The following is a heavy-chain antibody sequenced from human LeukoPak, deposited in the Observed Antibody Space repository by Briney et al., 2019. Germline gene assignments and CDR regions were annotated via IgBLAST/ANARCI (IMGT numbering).Heavy chain of an antibody. J-gene: IGHJ4*02. Sequence: PSETLSLTCAVYGGSFSGYYWSWIRQPPGKGLEWIGEINHSGSTNYNPSLKSRVTISVDTSKNQFSLKLSSVTAADTAVYYCASISNYYFDYWGQGTLVTVSS. CDR2: INHSGST. D-gene: IGHD4-11*01. CDR1: GGSFSGYY. V-gene: IGHV4-34*01. CDR3: ASISNYYFDY.